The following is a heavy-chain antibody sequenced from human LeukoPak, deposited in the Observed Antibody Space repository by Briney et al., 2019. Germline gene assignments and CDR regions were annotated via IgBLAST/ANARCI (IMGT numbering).Heavy chain of an antibody. V-gene: IGHV3-23*01. CDR3: ARGSTYYDSSGQVPFDY. CDR1: GFTFSSYA. CDR2: ISGSGGST. J-gene: IGHJ4*02. D-gene: IGHD3-22*01. Sequence: GGSLRLSCAASGFTFSSYAMSWVRQAPGKGLEWVSAISGSGGSTYYADSVKGRFSISRDNSKNTLYLQMNSLRAEDTAVYYCARGSTYYDSSGQVPFDYWGQGTLVTVSS.